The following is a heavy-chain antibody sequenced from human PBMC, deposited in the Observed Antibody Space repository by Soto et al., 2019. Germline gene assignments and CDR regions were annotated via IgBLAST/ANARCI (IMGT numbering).Heavy chain of an antibody. Sequence: ASVKVSCKASGYTFTSYYMHWVRQVPGQGLEWMGIINPSGGSTSYAQKFQGRVTMTRDTSTSTVYMELSSLRSEDTAVYYCARLEYCSGGSCYSDPYYYYGMDVWGQGTTVTVSS. J-gene: IGHJ6*02. V-gene: IGHV1-46*03. CDR2: INPSGGST. D-gene: IGHD2-15*01. CDR1: GYTFTSYY. CDR3: ARLEYCSGGSCYSDPYYYYGMDV.